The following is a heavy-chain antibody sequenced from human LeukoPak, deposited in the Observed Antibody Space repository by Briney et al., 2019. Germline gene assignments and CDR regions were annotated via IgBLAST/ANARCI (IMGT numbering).Heavy chain of an antibody. D-gene: IGHD5-24*01. V-gene: IGHV3-21*01. CDR2: ISSSSYI. J-gene: IGHJ4*02. Sequence: GGSLRLSCVASGFTFSSYSMNWVRQAPGKGLEWVSSISSSSYIYYADSVKGRFTISRDNAKNSLYLQMNSLRAEDTAVYYCARVGYIGWSFDYWGQGTLVTVSS. CDR1: GFTFSSYS. CDR3: ARVGYIGWSFDY.